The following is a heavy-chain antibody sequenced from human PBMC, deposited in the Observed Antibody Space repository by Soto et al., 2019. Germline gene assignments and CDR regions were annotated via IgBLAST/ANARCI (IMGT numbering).Heavy chain of an antibody. J-gene: IGHJ4*02. D-gene: IGHD5-12*01. V-gene: IGHV4-30-4*01. CDR3: AREKGYISGPKNFDY. CDR1: GASISSGDYF. CDR2: IYDSGSS. Sequence: LSLTCTVSGASISSGDYFWSWIRQSPGKGLEWIGCIYDSGSSYYNPSLKSRVTMSVDTSKNQFSLKLRSVTAADTAVYYCAREKGYISGPKNFDYWGQGTLVTVSS.